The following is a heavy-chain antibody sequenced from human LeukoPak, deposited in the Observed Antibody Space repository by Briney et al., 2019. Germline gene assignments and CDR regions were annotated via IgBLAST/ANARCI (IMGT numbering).Heavy chain of an antibody. CDR1: GFTFSSYW. J-gene: IGHJ6*02. V-gene: IGHV3-74*01. CDR3: ARAPVAGTFNYYYGMDV. CDR2: INSDGSST. Sequence: PGGSLRLSCAASGFTFSSYWMHWVRQAPGKGLVWVSRINSDGSSTSYADSVKGRFTISRDNAKNTLYLQMNSLRAEDTAVYYCARAPVAGTFNYYYGMDVWGQGTTVTVSS. D-gene: IGHD6-19*01.